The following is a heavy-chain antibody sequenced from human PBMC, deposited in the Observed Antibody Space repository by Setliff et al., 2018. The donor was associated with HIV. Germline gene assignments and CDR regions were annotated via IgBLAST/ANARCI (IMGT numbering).Heavy chain of an antibody. J-gene: IGHJ6*03. D-gene: IGHD1-7*01. Sequence: SETLSLTCTVSGGSFTDIGGSFTDYYWIWIRQPPGKGLEWIGEINHSGSTHYNPSLKSRFTISVDTSKNQFSLKLSSVTAADTAVYYCARDRSNWNYGKNYMDVWGKGTTVTVSS. CDR2: INHSGST. CDR1: GGSFTDIGGSFTDYY. CDR3: ARDRSNWNYGKNYMDV. V-gene: IGHV4-34*01.